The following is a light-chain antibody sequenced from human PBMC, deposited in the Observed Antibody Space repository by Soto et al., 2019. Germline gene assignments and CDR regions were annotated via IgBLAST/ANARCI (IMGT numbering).Light chain of an antibody. CDR1: KYISTY. Sequence: IQMTQSASSISATLGDRVTITSQASKYISTYLNWYQTKSGKAPKLLIYDTSNLQAGVPSRLSGGGAGTVFTFTIRSLKPEYIGSYYCQQYDNLFTFGPGTKVDI. CDR3: QQYDNLFT. CDR2: DTS. J-gene: IGKJ3*01. V-gene: IGKV1-33*01.